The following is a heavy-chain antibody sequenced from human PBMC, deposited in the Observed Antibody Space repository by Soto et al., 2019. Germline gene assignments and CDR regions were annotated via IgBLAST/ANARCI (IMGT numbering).Heavy chain of an antibody. CDR3: ARQLNDDAFDI. CDR2: IYYSGST. D-gene: IGHD1-1*01. CDR1: GCSISSISYY. V-gene: IGHV4-39*01. J-gene: IGHJ3*02. Sequence: SLTCTVSGCSISSISYYWGWIRQPPGKGLEWIGSIYYSGSTYYNPSLKSRVTISVDTSKNQFSLKLSSVTAADTAVYYCARQLNDDAFDIWGQETMVTVSS.